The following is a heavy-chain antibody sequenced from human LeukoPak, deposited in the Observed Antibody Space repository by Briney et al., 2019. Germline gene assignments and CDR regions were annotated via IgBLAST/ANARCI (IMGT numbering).Heavy chain of an antibody. CDR1: GASISSYY. J-gene: IGHJ4*02. V-gene: IGHV4-59*08. Sequence: PSETLSLTCTVPGASISSYYWSWIRQPPAKGLDWIGYIYYSGSTNYNPSLKSRVTISVDTSKNQFSLKLSSVTAADTAVYYCARLGPEVYGGNRVFDYWGQGTLVTVSS. CDR2: IYYSGST. CDR3: ARLGPEVYGGNRVFDY. D-gene: IGHD4-23*01.